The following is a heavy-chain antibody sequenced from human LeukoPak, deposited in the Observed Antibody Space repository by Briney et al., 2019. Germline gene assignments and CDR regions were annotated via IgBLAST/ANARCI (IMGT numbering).Heavy chain of an antibody. D-gene: IGHD3-3*01. CDR2: IIPMFGTT. J-gene: IGHJ5*02. V-gene: IGHV1-69*05. Sequence: SVKVSCKASGGTFSNYAISWVRQAPGQGLEWMGRIIPMFGTTNYAQKFQGRVTITTDESTSTAYMELSSLRSEDTAVYYCARGLSGVWSGYYAPLDNWFDPWGQGTLVTVSS. CDR3: ARGLSGVWSGYYAPLDNWFDP. CDR1: GGTFSNYA.